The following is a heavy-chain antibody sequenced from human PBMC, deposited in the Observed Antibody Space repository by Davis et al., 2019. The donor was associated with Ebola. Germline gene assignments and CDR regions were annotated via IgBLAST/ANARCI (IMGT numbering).Heavy chain of an antibody. CDR2: VSTRSSYI. Sequence: GESLKISCIASGFTFSSYTMNWVRQAPGKGLEWVSSVSTRSSYIHYADSVKGLFTISRDNAKSSLYLQINSLKTEDTAVYYCTRVKDNSGYYYGAMGSWGQGTLVTVSS. J-gene: IGHJ5*02. CDR3: TRVKDNSGYYYGAMGS. D-gene: IGHD3-22*01. CDR1: GFTFSSYT. V-gene: IGHV3-21*03.